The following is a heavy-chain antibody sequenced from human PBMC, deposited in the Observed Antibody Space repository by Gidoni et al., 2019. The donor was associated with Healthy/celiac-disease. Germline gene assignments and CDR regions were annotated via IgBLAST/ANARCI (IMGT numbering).Heavy chain of an antibody. CDR2: IWYDGSNK. V-gene: IGHV3-33*08. Sequence: VQLVASGGRAVQPGRPLRLSCDDPGFPLRSYGMHWVCQAPGKGLEWVSVIWYDGSNKYHAASVKCRFTISRENSKNTLYLQVNSLRAEDTAVYYCARDEGVGAHPTYLDYWGQGPLVTVSS. D-gene: IGHD1-26*01. CDR3: ARDEGVGAHPTYLDY. J-gene: IGHJ4*02. CDR1: GFPLRSYG.